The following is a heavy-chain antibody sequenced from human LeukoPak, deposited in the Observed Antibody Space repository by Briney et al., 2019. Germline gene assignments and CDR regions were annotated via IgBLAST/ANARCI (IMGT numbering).Heavy chain of an antibody. Sequence: SVKVSCKASGGTFSSYAISWVRQAPGQGLEWMGGIIPIFGLAKYAQKFQGRVTITTDQSTSTAYMELSSLSSEDTAVYYYARVGRSRGSLPNSYYYMDVWGKGTTVTVSS. CDR1: GGTFSSYA. D-gene: IGHD1-26*01. CDR2: IIPIFGLA. J-gene: IGHJ6*03. V-gene: IGHV1-69*05. CDR3: ARVGRSRGSLPNSYYYMDV.